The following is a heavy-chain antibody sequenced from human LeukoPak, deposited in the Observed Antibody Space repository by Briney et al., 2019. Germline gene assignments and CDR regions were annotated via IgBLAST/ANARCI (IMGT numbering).Heavy chain of an antibody. V-gene: IGHV3-30*04. CDR3: ARDPFYGSGSYYYFDY. CDR1: GFTFSSYA. CDR2: ISYDGSNK. D-gene: IGHD3-10*01. Sequence: GGSLRLSCAASGFTFSSYAMHWVRQAPGKGLEWVAVISYDGSNKYYADSVKGRFTISRDNSKNTLYLQMNSLRAEDTAVYYCARDPFYGSGSYYYFDYWGQGTLVTVSS. J-gene: IGHJ4*02.